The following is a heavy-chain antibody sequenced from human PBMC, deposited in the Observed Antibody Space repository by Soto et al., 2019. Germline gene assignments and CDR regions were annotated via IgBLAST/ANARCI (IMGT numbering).Heavy chain of an antibody. V-gene: IGHV1-69*02. CDR1: GGTFSSYT. D-gene: IGHD6-19*01. CDR2: IIPILGIT. J-gene: IGHJ4*02. Sequence: QVQLVQSGAEVKKPGSSVKVSCKASGGTFSSYTISWVRQAPGQGLEWMGRIIPILGITNYAQEFQGRVTVTPDKSRGTAYLELSSLRSEDTAVYYCASRGAVAAPQFDYWGQGTLVTVSS. CDR3: ASRGAVAAPQFDY.